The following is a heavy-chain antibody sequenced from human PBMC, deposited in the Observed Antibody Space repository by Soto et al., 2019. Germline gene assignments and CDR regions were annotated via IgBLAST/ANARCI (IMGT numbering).Heavy chain of an antibody. CDR1: GFTFSSYG. D-gene: IGHD6-13*01. V-gene: IGHV3-33*01. CDR3: AREGSSWSFDY. Sequence: GGSLRLSCAASGFTFSSYGMHWVRQAPGKGLEWVAIIWYDGSNKYYADSVKGRFTISRDSSKNTLYLQMNSLRAEDTAVYYCAREGSSWSFDYWGQGTLVTVSS. J-gene: IGHJ4*02. CDR2: IWYDGSNK.